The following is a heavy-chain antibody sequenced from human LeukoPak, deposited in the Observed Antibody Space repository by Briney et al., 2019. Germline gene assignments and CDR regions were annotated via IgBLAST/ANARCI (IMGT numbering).Heavy chain of an antibody. Sequence: QAGGSLRLSCAASGFTFSSYAMSWVRQAPGKGLEWVSAISGSGGSTYYADSVKGRFTISRDNSKNTLYLQMNSLRAEDTAVYYCAKEVGDDILTGYFLWGQGTLVTVSS. V-gene: IGHV3-23*01. D-gene: IGHD3-9*01. J-gene: IGHJ4*02. CDR3: AKEVGDDILTGYFL. CDR1: GFTFSSYA. CDR2: ISGSGGST.